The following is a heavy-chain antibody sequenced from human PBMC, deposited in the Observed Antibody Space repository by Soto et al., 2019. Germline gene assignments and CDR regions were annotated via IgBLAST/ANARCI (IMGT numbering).Heavy chain of an antibody. CDR1: GGSFSGYY. J-gene: IGHJ4*02. CDR2: INHSGST. CDR3: ASFTMVRGVTWDY. V-gene: IGHV4-34*01. D-gene: IGHD3-10*01. Sequence: QVQLQQWGAGLLKPSETLSLTCAVYGGSFSGYYWSWIRQPPGKGLEWIGEINHSGSTNYNPSLKSRVTLSVDTSKNQFSLKLSSVTAADTAVYYCASFTMVRGVTWDYWGQGTLVTVSS.